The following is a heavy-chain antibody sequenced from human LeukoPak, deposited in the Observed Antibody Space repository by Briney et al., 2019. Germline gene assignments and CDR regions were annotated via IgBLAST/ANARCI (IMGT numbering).Heavy chain of an antibody. D-gene: IGHD5-18*01. J-gene: IGHJ4*02. CDR1: GYTFTSYY. V-gene: IGHV1-46*01. CDR2: INPSGGST. CDR3: AIALAYSHFFDY. Sequence: ASVKVSCKASGYTFTSYYMHWVRQAPGQGLEWMGIINPSGGSTSYAQKFQGRVTMTRDTSTSTAYMELRSLRSDDTAVYYCAIALAYSHFFDYWGQGTLVTVSS.